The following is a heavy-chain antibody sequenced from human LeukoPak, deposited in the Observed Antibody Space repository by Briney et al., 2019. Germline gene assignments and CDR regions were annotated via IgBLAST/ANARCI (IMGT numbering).Heavy chain of an antibody. Sequence: SETLSLTCTVSGGSISSSSYYWGWIRQPPGKGLEWIGSIYYSGSTYYNPSLKSRVTISVDTSKNQFSLKLSSVTAADTAVYYCARVRGLTPDYWGQGTLVTVSS. J-gene: IGHJ4*02. CDR2: IYYSGST. D-gene: IGHD3-16*01. CDR1: GGSISSSSYY. V-gene: IGHV4-39*01. CDR3: ARVRGLTPDY.